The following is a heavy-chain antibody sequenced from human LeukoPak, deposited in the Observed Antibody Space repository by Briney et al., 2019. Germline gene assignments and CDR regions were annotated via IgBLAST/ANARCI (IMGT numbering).Heavy chain of an antibody. D-gene: IGHD2-15*01. CDR2: IKQDGSDQ. Sequence: PGGSLRLSCAASGFTFSSYWMTWVRQAPGKGLEWVANIKQDGSDQYYVDSVKGRFTISRDNAKNPLYLQMNSLRAEDTAVYYCARVGPATLPDFDYWGQGTLVTVSS. CDR3: ARVGPATLPDFDY. J-gene: IGHJ4*02. CDR1: GFTFSSYW. V-gene: IGHV3-7*01.